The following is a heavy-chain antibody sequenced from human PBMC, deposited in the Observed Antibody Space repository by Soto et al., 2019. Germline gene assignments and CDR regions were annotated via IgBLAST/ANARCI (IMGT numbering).Heavy chain of an antibody. CDR2: IIPIFGTA. CDR3: ASNAVAAQDLNAFDI. CDR1: GGTFSSYA. Sequence: SVKVSCKASGGTFSSYAISWVRQAPGQGLEWMGGIIPIFGTANYAQKFQGRVTITADESTSTAYMELSSLRSEDTAVYYCASNAVAAQDLNAFDIWGQGTMVTVSS. V-gene: IGHV1-69*13. J-gene: IGHJ3*02. D-gene: IGHD6-19*01.